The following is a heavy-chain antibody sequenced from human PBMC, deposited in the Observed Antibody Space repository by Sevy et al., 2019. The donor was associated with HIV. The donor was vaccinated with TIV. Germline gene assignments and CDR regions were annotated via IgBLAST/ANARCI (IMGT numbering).Heavy chain of an antibody. J-gene: IGHJ4*02. D-gene: IGHD3-16*02. V-gene: IGHV1-2*02. CDR3: ARARAYDYVWGSYRYTTWLVDY. Sequence: ASVKVSCKASGYTFTGYYMHWVRQAPGQGLEWMGWINPNSGGTNYAQKFQGRVTMTRDTSISTAYMELSRLRSDDTAVYYCARARAYDYVWGSYRYTTWLVDYWGQGTLVTVSS. CDR2: INPNSGGT. CDR1: GYTFTGYY.